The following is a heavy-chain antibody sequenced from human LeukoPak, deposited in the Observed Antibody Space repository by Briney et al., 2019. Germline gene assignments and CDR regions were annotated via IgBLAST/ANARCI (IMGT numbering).Heavy chain of an antibody. J-gene: IGHJ6*02. CDR2: INHNGNVN. D-gene: IGHD3-16*01. V-gene: IGHV3-7*03. CDR1: GFTFSSYA. Sequence: GGSLRLSCAASGFTFSSYAMSWARQAPGKGLEWVASINHNGNVNYYVDSVKGRFTISRDNAKNSLYLQMSNLRAEDTAVYFCARGGGLDVWGQGATVTVSS. CDR3: ARGGGLDV.